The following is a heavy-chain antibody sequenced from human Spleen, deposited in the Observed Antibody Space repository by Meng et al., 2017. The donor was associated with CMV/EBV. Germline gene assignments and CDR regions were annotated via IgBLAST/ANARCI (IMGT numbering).Heavy chain of an antibody. CDR3: ALGVPAAESYVMDV. CDR2: ISSSGSII. CDR1: GFTFSDYY. D-gene: IGHD2-2*01. V-gene: IGHV3-11*01. Sequence: GESLKISCAASGFTFSDYYMSWIRQAPGKGLEWVSYISSSGSIIYYADSVKGRFTISRDNAKNSLYLQMNSLRAEDTAVYYCALGVPAAESYVMDVWGQGTTVTVSS. J-gene: IGHJ6*02.